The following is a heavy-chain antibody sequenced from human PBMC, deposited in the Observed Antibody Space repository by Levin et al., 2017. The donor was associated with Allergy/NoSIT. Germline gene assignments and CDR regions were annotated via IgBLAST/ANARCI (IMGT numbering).Heavy chain of an antibody. CDR3: ARVIINYYGSGSYLAGYGMDV. J-gene: IGHJ6*02. CDR1: GGSVFSGSYY. Sequence: SQTLSLTCTVSGGSVFSGSYYWSWIRQPPGKGLEYIGYVCYSGSTNYNPSLKSRVTISMDTSISTAYMELSRLRSDDTAVYYCARVIINYYGSGSYLAGYGMDVWGQGTTVTVSS. D-gene: IGHD3-10*01. V-gene: IGHV4-61*01. CDR2: VCYSGST.